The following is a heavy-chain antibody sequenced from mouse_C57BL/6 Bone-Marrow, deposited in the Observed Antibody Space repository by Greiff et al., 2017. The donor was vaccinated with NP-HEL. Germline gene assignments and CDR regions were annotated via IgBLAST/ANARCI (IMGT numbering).Heavy chain of an antibody. CDR1: GYTFTSYW. D-gene: IGHD1-1*01. CDR2: IYPGNSDT. Sequence: EVQLQQSGTVLARPGASVKMSCKTSGYTFTSYWMHWVKQRPGQGLEWIGAIYPGNSDTSYNQKFKGKANLTAVTSASTAYMELSSLTNEDSAVYYCTLLRTGFAYWGQGTLVTVSA. V-gene: IGHV1-5*01. J-gene: IGHJ3*01. CDR3: TLLRTGFAY.